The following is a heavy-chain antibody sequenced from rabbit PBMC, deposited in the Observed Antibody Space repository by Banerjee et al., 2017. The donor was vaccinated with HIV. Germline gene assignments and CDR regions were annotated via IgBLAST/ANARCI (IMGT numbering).Heavy chain of an antibody. J-gene: IGHJ5*01. V-gene: IGHV1S47*01. CDR1: GSDISSYW. CDR3: ARGDKLDWLDL. Sequence: QEQLVESGGVLVQPEGSLTLTYTASGSDISSYWMSWVRQAPGKGPEWIAYIYPGLSITKYANSVKGRFTISSDNAQNTVFLQMTSLTATDTATYFCARGDKLDWLDLWGQGTLVTVS. CDR2: IYPGLSIT. D-gene: IGHD4-2*01.